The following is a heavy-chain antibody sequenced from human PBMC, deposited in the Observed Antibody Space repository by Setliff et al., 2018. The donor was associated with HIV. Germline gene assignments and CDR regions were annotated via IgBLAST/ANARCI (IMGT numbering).Heavy chain of an antibody. CDR2: ISAYSGDT. CDR3: ARDARDHFYGSGHIDK. V-gene: IGHV1-18*01. J-gene: IGHJ4*02. D-gene: IGHD3-10*01. Sequence: ASVKVSFKASGYTFTSYGFSWVRQAPGQGLQWMGWISAYSGDTRFAQEFQGRLTMTTDTSTNTAYMALGSLKSDDTAVYYCARDARDHFYGSGHIDKWGQGTQVTVSS. CDR1: GYTFTSYG.